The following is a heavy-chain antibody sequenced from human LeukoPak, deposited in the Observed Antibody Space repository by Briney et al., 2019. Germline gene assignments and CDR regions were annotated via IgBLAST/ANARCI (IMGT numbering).Heavy chain of an antibody. CDR2: ISSSSSTI. D-gene: IGHD3-22*01. J-gene: IGHJ4*02. Sequence: GGSLRLSCAASGFTFSSYSMNWVRQAPGKGLEWVSYISSSSSTIYYADSVKGRFTISRDNAKNSLYLQMNSLRAEDTAVYYRARTDVDYYDSSGYSAWGQGTLVTVSS. CDR3: ARTDVDYYDSSGYSA. CDR1: GFTFSSYS. V-gene: IGHV3-48*01.